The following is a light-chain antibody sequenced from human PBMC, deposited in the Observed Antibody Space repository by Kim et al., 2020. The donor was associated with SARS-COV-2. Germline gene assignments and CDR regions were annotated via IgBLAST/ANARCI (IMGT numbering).Light chain of an antibody. CDR3: QQSYSTLVT. CDR2: AAA. V-gene: IGKV1-39*01. Sequence: ASVGGRVAIPCRASQSMSSYLSWDQQKPGKAPRLLIYAAASLQSGVRSRFSGGGAGTDFTLTISSVQPEDFAAYYCQQSYSTLVTFGQGTRLEIK. J-gene: IGKJ5*01. CDR1: QSMSSY.